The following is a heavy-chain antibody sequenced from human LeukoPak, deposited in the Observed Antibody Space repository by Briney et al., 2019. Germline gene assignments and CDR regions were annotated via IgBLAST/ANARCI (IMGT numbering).Heavy chain of an antibody. V-gene: IGHV1-46*01. CDR3: ARDGPLYSSSSYFDY. D-gene: IGHD6-6*01. J-gene: IGHJ4*02. Sequence: ASVKVSCKASGYTFTSYYMHWVRQAPGQGLEWMGIINPSGGSTSYAQKFQGRVTITADKSTSTAYMELSSLRSEDTAVYYCARDGPLYSSSSYFDYWGQGTLVTVSS. CDR1: GYTFTSYY. CDR2: INPSGGST.